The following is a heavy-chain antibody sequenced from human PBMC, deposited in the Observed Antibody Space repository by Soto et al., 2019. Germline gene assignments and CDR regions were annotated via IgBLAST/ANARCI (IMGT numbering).Heavy chain of an antibody. CDR3: ARDDGYSGYDPLHYYYYGMVV. Sequence: SVKVSCKTSGGNFSSYAISWVRQAPGQGLEWMGGIIPILGTANYAQKFQGRVTITTDESTSTAYMELSRLRSEDTAVYYWARDDGYSGYDPLHYYYYGMVVWGQGTTVTVSS. D-gene: IGHD5-12*01. CDR1: GGNFSSYA. J-gene: IGHJ6*02. V-gene: IGHV1-69*05. CDR2: IIPILGTA.